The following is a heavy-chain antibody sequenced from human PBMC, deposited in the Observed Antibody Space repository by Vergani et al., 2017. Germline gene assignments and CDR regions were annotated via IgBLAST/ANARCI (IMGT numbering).Heavy chain of an antibody. J-gene: IGHJ4*02. CDR3: VGTRGGRVVFITLFDY. D-gene: IGHD3-22*01. CDR2: IYYSGST. CDR1: GGSISSDDYY. V-gene: IGHV4-30-4*01. Sequence: QVQLQESGPGLVKPSQTLSLTCTVSGGSISSDDYYWSWIRQPPGKGLEWIGYIYYSGSTYYNPSLKSRVTISVDTSKNQFSLKLSSVTAADTAVYYCVGTRGGRVVFITLFDYWGQGTLVTVSS.